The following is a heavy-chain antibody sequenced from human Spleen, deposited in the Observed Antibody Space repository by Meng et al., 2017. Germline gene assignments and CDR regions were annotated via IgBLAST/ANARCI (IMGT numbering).Heavy chain of an antibody. V-gene: IGHV3-33*08. CDR1: GFTFNNYG. CDR3: ARQKETNDY. D-gene: IGHD5-24*01. J-gene: IGHJ4*02. CDR2: IWYDGNNK. Sequence: QVHLVESGGGVVKPGTSLRLSCAASGFTFNNYGMHWVRQAPGKGLEWVAIIWYDGNNKYYADSVKGRFTISRDNSNNTLYLQMNSLRAEDTAVYYCARQKETNDYWGQGTLVTVSS.